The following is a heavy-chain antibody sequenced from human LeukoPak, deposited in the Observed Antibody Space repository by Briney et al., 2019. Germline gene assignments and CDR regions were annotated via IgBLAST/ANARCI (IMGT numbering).Heavy chain of an antibody. D-gene: IGHD2-21*02. Sequence: PGGSLRLSCAGSGFSFSHYAINWVRQAPGKGLEWVSSITSSSDYIYYADSVKGRFTISRDNAKNLLYLQMNSLRAEDTAVYYCARECGGDCYRAFDIWGQGTMVTVSS. V-gene: IGHV3-21*01. CDR2: ITSSSDYI. CDR3: ARECGGDCYRAFDI. J-gene: IGHJ3*02. CDR1: GFSFSHYA.